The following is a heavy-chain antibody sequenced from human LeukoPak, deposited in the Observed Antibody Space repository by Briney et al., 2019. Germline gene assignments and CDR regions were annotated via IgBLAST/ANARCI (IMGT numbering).Heavy chain of an antibody. CDR1: GTSVSGDY. V-gene: IGHV4-34*01. D-gene: IGHD6-19*01. J-gene: IGHJ4*02. CDR2: INHSGTT. Sequence: SETLSLTCAIYGTSVSGDYWSWIRQPPGKGLEWIGKINHSGTTDYNPSLKSRVTISCDTSKNQFSLKLSSVTAADTAVYYCARGLRSSGWYNGGFGYYWGQGTLVTVSS. CDR3: ARGLRSSGWYNGGFGYY.